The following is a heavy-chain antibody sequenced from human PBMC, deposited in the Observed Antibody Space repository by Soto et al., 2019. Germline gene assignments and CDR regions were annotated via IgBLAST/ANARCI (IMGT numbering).Heavy chain of an antibody. D-gene: IGHD5-12*01. CDR2: ISGSGGST. CDR1: GFTFSSYA. CDR3: AKVRKRGYSGYVWSSFDY. J-gene: IGHJ4*02. Sequence: EVQLLESGGGLVQPGGSLRLSCAASGFTFSSYAMSWVRQAPGKGLEWVSAISGSGGSTYYADSVKGRFTISRDNSKNTLYLQMNRLRAEDTAVYYCAKVRKRGYSGYVWSSFDYWGQGTLVTVSS. V-gene: IGHV3-23*01.